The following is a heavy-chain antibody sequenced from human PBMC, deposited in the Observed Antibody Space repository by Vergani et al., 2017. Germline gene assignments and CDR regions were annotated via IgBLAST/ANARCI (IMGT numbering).Heavy chain of an antibody. J-gene: IGHJ6*03. D-gene: IGHD6-6*01. CDR1: GGTFSSYA. CDR3: ASGRGAARPYYYYMDV. Sequence: VQSQVQLVQSGAEVKVSCKASGGTFSSYAIRWVRQAPGQGLEWMGGIIPIFGTANYAQKFQGRVTITADESTSTAYMELSSLRSEDTAVYYCASGRGAARPYYYYMDVWGKGTTVTVSS. V-gene: IGHV1-69*01. CDR2: IIPIFGTA.